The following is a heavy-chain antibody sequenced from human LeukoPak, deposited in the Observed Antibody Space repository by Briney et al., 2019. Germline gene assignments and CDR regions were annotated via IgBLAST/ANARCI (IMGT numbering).Heavy chain of an antibody. CDR1: GFTFSSYG. V-gene: IGHV3-30*18. CDR2: ISYDGSNK. Sequence: GGSLRLSCVASGFTFSSYGMHWVRQAPGKGLEWAAVISYDGSNKYYADSVKGRFTISRDNSKNTLYLQTNSLRVEDTAVYYCANWPHDAFDIWGQGTMVTVSS. CDR3: ANWPHDAFDI. J-gene: IGHJ3*02.